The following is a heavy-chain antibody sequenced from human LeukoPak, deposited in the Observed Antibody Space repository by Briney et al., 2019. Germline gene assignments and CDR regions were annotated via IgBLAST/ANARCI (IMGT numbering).Heavy chain of an antibody. CDR3: ARGTTVVTPKAKTYFDY. V-gene: IGHV1-46*01. CDR1: GYTFTSYY. CDR2: INPSGGST. J-gene: IGHJ4*02. Sequence: GASVKVSCKAFGYTFTSYYMHWVRQTPGQGLEWMGIINPSGGSTSYAQKFQGRVTMTRDMSTSTVYMELSSLRSEDTAVYYCARGTTVVTPKAKTYFDYWGQGTLVTVS. D-gene: IGHD4-23*01.